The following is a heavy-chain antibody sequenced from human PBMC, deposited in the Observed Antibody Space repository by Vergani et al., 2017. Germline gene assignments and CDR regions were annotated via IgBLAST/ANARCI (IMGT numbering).Heavy chain of an antibody. CDR3: AKEPHAYCGGDCYSAEYFQH. CDR2: ISWDGGST. D-gene: IGHD2-21*02. J-gene: IGHJ1*01. V-gene: IGHV3-43*01. CDR1: GFTFDDYT. Sequence: EVQLVESGGVVVQPGGSLRLSCAASGFTFDDYTMHWVRQAPGKGLEWVSLISWDGGSTYYADSVKGRFTISRDNSKNSLYLQMNSLRTEDTALYYCAKEPHAYCGGDCYSAEYFQHWGQGTLVTVSS.